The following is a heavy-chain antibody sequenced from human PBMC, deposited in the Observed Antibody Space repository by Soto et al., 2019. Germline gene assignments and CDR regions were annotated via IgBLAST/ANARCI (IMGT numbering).Heavy chain of an antibody. CDR3: ARETNRRDYDG. D-gene: IGHD4-17*01. V-gene: IGHV3-64*01. Sequence: EVQLVESGGGLVQPGGSLRLSCAASGFTLSSYTMHWVRQAAGRGLEYVSAISGNGHSTSYANSVKSRFTISRDISKNTLYLQMGSLRAEDMAVYYCARETNRRDYDGWGQGTLVTVSS. CDR2: ISGNGHST. J-gene: IGHJ4*02. CDR1: GFTLSSYT.